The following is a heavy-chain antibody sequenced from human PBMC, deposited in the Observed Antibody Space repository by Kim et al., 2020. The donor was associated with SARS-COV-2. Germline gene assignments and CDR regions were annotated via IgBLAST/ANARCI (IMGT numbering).Heavy chain of an antibody. V-gene: IGHV3-9*01. J-gene: IGHJ4*02. D-gene: IGHD5-12*01. CDR2: ISWNSGSI. CDR3: AKDDREWLRSPYFDY. Sequence: GGSLRLSCAASGFTFDDYAMHWVRQAPGKGLEWVSGISWNSGSIGYADSVKGRFTISRDNAKNSLYLQMNSLRAEDTALYYCAKDDREWLRSPYFDYWGQGTLVTVSS. CDR1: GFTFDDYA.